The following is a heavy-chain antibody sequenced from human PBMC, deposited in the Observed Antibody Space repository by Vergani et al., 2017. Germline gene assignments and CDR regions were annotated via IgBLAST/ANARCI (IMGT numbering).Heavy chain of an antibody. Sequence: QVQLQESGPGLVKPSETLSLTCTVSGGYISSYYWSWIRPPPGKGLEWIGYNYTSGSTHYNPSLKSRVTISVDTSKNQFALKLSSVTAADTAVYYCARLDGDCVLDYWGQGTLVTVSS. CDR1: GGYISSYY. J-gene: IGHJ4*02. D-gene: IGHD2-21*02. CDR3: ARLDGDCVLDY. CDR2: NYTSGST. V-gene: IGHV4-4*09.